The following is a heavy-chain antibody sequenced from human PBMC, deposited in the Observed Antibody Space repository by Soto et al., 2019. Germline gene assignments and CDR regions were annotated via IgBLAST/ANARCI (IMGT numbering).Heavy chain of an antibody. CDR2: VYYRGTT. CDR3: ARDIGSYAYAEGY. CDR1: GGSINSYL. J-gene: IGHJ4*02. Sequence: SETLSLTCSVSGGSINSYLWRWIRQPAAKGLEWMGRVYYRGTTDYNPSLNSRATMSVETSKNQFSLKLTSVTAADTAVYYCARDIGSYAYAEGYWGQGIQVTVS. D-gene: IGHD2-2*01. V-gene: IGHV4-4*07.